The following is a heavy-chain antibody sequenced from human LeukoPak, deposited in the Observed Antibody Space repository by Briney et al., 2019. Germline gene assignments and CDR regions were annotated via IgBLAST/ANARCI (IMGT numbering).Heavy chain of an antibody. Sequence: SETLSLTCAVYGGSFSGYYWSWIRQPPGKGLEWIGEINHSGSTNYNPSLKSRVTISVDTSKNQFSLKLSSVTAADTAVYYCARARSRGAAYYYGMDVWGQGTTVTVSS. CDR3: ARARSRGAAYYYGMDV. CDR1: GGSFSGYY. D-gene: IGHD6-13*01. J-gene: IGHJ6*02. CDR2: INHSGST. V-gene: IGHV4-34*01.